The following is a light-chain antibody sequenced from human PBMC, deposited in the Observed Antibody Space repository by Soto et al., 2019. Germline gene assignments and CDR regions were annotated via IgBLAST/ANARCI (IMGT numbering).Light chain of an antibody. Sequence: DIQMTQSPSSLSASVGDRVTITCRASRSINTYVNWYQQRPGKAPELLIYSASNLHTGVPSRFSGSGSGTDFTFTINNLLPEDFAIYYCQQTYSTPRTFGQGTKWIS. CDR1: RSINTY. CDR2: SAS. J-gene: IGKJ1*01. V-gene: IGKV1-39*01. CDR3: QQTYSTPRT.